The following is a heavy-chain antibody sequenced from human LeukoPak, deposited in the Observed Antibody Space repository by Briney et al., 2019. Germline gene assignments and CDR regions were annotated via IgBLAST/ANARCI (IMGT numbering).Heavy chain of an antibody. CDR2: ISSSGSTI. J-gene: IGHJ3*02. V-gene: IGHV3-11*01. D-gene: IGHD3-10*01. Sequence: GGSLRLSCAASGFTFSDYYMSWIRQAPGKGLEWVSYISSSGSTIYYADSVKGRFTISRDNAKNSLYLQMNSLRAEDTAVYYCARRSVTVVRGVRLGYDAFDIWGQGTMVTVSS. CDR1: GFTFSDYY. CDR3: ARRSVTVVRGVRLGYDAFDI.